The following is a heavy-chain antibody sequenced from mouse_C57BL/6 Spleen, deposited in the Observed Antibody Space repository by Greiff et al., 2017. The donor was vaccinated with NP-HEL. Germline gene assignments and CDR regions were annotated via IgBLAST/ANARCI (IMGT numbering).Heavy chain of an antibody. V-gene: IGHV1-72*01. Sequence: QVQLQQPGAELVKPGASVKLSCKASGYTFTSYWMHWVKQRPGRGLEWIGRIDPNSGGTKYNEKFKSKATLTVDKPSSTAYMQLSSLTSEDSAVYYCARSGFGIYYGSSYDYFDYWGQGTTLTVSS. D-gene: IGHD1-1*01. J-gene: IGHJ2*01. CDR3: ARSGFGIYYGSSYDYFDY. CDR2: IDPNSGGT. CDR1: GYTFTSYW.